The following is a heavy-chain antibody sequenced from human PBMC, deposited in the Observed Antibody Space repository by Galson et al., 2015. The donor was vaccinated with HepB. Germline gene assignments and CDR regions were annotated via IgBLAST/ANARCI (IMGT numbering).Heavy chain of an antibody. D-gene: IGHD3-22*01. CDR1: GGTFSSYT. Sequence: SVKVSCKASGGTFSSYTVNWVRQAPGQGLEWMVRIIPILGIANYAQKFQGGVTITADKSTSTAYLELSSLRSEDTAVYYCVGAYSDSSGFDTFDIWGQGTMVTVSS. CDR3: VGAYSDSSGFDTFDI. CDR2: IIPILGIA. J-gene: IGHJ3*02. V-gene: IGHV1-69*02.